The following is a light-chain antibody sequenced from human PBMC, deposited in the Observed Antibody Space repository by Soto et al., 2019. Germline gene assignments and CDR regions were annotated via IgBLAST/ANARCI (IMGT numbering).Light chain of an antibody. J-gene: IGLJ1*01. CDR1: SSDVGGYDY. CDR2: EVN. CDR3: SSYSISTAYL. V-gene: IGLV2-14*01. Sequence: QPALTQPASVSGSPGQSITISCTVTSSDVGGYDYVSWYQLHPGKAPKLMVFEVNNRPSGVSYRFSGSKSGNTASLTISGLQAEDEADYFCSSYSISTAYLFGTGTKVTVL.